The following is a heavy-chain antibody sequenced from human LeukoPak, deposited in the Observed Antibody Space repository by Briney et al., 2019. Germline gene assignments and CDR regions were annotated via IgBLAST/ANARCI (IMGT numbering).Heavy chain of an antibody. J-gene: IGHJ4*02. CDR3: AHYGRRGGGPAGGERDY. CDR2: IYYSGST. Sequence: NTSETLSLTCTVSGGSISSSSYYWGWIRQPPGKGLEWIGSIYYSGSTYYNPSLKSRVTISVDTSKNQFSLKLSSVNAADTAVYYCAHYGRRGGGPAGGERDYWGQGTPVTVSS. CDR1: GGSISSSSYY. D-gene: IGHD2-15*01. V-gene: IGHV4-39*01.